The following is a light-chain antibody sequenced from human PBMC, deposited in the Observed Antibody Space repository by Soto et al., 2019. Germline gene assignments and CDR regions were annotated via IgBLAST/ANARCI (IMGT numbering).Light chain of an antibody. V-gene: IGKV1-27*01. J-gene: IGKJ1*01. CDR2: AAS. CDR3: QKYNSAPWT. Sequence: DIQMTQSPSSLSASVGDRVTITCRASQGISNYLAWYQQKPGKVPKLLIYAASTLQSGFPSRFSGSGSGTDFTFTISSLQPEDVATYYCQKYNSAPWTFGQGTKVEIK. CDR1: QGISNY.